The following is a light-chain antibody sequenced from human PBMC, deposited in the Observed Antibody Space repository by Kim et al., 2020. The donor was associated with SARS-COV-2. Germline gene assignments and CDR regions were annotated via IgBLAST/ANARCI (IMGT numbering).Light chain of an antibody. V-gene: IGKV3-20*01. CDR1: QSISSND. CDR3: QQYGSSPLT. CDR2: GAS. J-gene: IGKJ4*01. Sequence: EIELTQSPGTLSLSPGERAALACRASQSISSNDLAWYQQKRGQAPSLLIYGASTRATGIPDRFSGSGSGTDFTLTITRLQPEDFAVYFCQQYGSSPLTFGGGTKVDIK.